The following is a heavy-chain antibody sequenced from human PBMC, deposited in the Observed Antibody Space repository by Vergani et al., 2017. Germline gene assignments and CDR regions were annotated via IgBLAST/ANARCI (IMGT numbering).Heavy chain of an antibody. J-gene: IGHJ4*01. CDR2: IKSDGRT. V-gene: IGHV3-66*02. Sequence: EEQLVESGGGFVQPGRSLRLSCAASGFRVTTYYMSWVRQAPGKGLEWVSVIKSDGRTSYAESVRGRFTISRDTSRNAVYLQMNILRVEDTGVYYCTRSECSGTTCYGHYFDLWGHGILVTVSS. CDR3: TRSECSGTTCYGHYFDL. CDR1: GFRVTTYY. D-gene: IGHD2-15*01.